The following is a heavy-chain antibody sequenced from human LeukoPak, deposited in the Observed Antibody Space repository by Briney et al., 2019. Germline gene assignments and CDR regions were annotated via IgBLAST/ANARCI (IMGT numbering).Heavy chain of an antibody. CDR2: IGTADDA. CDR1: EFTFRSYD. Sequence: GGSLRLSCEASEFTFRSYDMYWVRQPVGKRLEWVSAIGTADDAYYSDSVKGRFTVSRENAKNSFFLQMNDLRPGDTAVYFCARAMVRGIMLLDSWSRGTLVSVSS. V-gene: IGHV3-13*01. D-gene: IGHD3-10*01. J-gene: IGHJ4*02. CDR3: ARAMVRGIMLLDS.